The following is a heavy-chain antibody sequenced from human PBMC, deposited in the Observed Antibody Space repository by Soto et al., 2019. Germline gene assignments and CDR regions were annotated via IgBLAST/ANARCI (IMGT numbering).Heavy chain of an antibody. V-gene: IGHV3-11*05. Sequence: QVQLAESGGDLVKPGGSLRLSCVVSGFTLSDYYMTWIRQAPGKGLEWVSYISISGNYTNYADSVKGRFTISRDSTNNTLYLQMNSQRAEDRAVYYCARLHQDHYFTMDVWGQGTTVTVSS. CDR2: ISISGNYT. J-gene: IGHJ6*02. CDR1: GFTLSDYY. D-gene: IGHD1-26*01. CDR3: ARLHQDHYFTMDV.